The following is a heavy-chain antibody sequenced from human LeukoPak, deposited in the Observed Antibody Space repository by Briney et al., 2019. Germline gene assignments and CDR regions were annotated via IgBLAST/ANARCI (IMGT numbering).Heavy chain of an antibody. D-gene: IGHD6-13*01. CDR3: ARDAYSSSWYQHSGWFDP. CDR1: GGSISSYY. Sequence: SETLSLTCTVSGGSISSYYWSWIRQPPGKGLEWIGYIYYSGSTNYNPSLKSRVTISVDTSKNQFSLKLSSVTAADTAVYYCARDAYSSSWYQHSGWFDPWGQGTLVTVSS. V-gene: IGHV4-59*12. J-gene: IGHJ5*02. CDR2: IYYSGST.